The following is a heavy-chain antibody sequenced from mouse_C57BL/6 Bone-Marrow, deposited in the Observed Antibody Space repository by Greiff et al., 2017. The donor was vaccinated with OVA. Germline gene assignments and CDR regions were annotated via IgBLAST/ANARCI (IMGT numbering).Heavy chain of an antibody. Sequence: FQLQQPGAELVRPGSSVKLSCKASGYTFTSYWMDWVKQRPGQGLEWIGNIYPSDSETHYNQKFKDKATLTVDKSSSTAYMQLSSLTSEDSAVYYCARGTVEGMDYWGQGTSVTVSS. D-gene: IGHD1-1*01. V-gene: IGHV1-61*01. CDR2: IYPSDSET. CDR1: GYTFTSYW. J-gene: IGHJ4*01. CDR3: ARGTVEGMDY.